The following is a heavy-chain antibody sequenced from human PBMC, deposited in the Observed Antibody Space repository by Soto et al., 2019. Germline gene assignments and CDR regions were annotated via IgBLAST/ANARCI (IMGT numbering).Heavy chain of an antibody. J-gene: IGHJ6*02. CDR3: ARGACGGDCYRQNYCYYGMDV. Sequence: PSQTLSLTCAISGDSVSSNSAAWNWIRQSPSRGLEWLGRTYYRSKWYNDYAVSVKSRITINPDTSKNQFSLQLNSVTPEDTAVYYCARGACGGDCYRQNYCYYGMDVWGQGTTVTVSS. V-gene: IGHV6-1*01. D-gene: IGHD2-21*02. CDR1: GDSVSSNSAA. CDR2: TYYRSKWYN.